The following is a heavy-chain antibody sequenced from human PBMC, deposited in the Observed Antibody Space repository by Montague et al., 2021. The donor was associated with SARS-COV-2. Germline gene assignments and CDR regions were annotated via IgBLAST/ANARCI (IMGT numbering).Heavy chain of an antibody. Sequence: SETLSLTCSISGVSITSYYWSWVRQPAGKGLEWIGHIYASGSTNYSPSHKSRVRLSIDNPKNQFSLKLESLTAADTAVYYCVRDGGNWYYFDYWGQGALVTVSS. CDR1: GVSITSYY. V-gene: IGHV4-4*07. J-gene: IGHJ4*02. CDR2: IYASGST. D-gene: IGHD3-16*01. CDR3: VRDGGNWYYFDY.